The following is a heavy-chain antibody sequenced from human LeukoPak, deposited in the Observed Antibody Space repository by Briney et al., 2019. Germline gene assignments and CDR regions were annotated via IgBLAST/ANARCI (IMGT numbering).Heavy chain of an antibody. J-gene: IGHJ6*03. CDR3: ARGRGTSGTNRDFYYYYYMDV. Sequence: GASVKVSFKASGYIFTDYAIHWLRQAPGQRPEWMGWMNAGNGNTKYSQKFQGRITLIRDTSAATAYMELSSLRHDDVAVFYCARGRGTSGTNRDFYYYYYMDVWGKGTTVTVSS. CDR1: GYIFTDYA. CDR2: MNAGNGNT. V-gene: IGHV1-3*01. D-gene: IGHD2-2*01.